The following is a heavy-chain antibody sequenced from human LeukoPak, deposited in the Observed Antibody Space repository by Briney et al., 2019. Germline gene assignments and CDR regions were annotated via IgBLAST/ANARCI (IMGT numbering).Heavy chain of an antibody. V-gene: IGHV3-23*01. CDR2: ISGSAGTT. Sequence: PGGSLRLSCAASGFTFSDYAMSWVRQAPGKGLEYVSSISGSAGTTYYADSVKGRFTISRDTSNNTLSLQMHSLRGEDTAVYYCAKLVGATKGGSDYWGQGTLVTVSS. J-gene: IGHJ4*02. D-gene: IGHD1-26*01. CDR3: AKLVGATKGGSDY. CDR1: GFTFSDYA.